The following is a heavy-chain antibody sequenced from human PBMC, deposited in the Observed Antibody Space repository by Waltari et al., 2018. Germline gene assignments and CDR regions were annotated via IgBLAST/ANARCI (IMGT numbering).Heavy chain of an antibody. CDR1: GGSISSGSYY. V-gene: IGHV4-61*09. J-gene: IGHJ3*02. Sequence: QVQLQESGPGLVKPSQTLSLTCPVSGGSISSGSYYWRWIREPAGKGLEWIGYIYTSGSTNYNPSLKSRVTISVDTSKNQFSLKRSSVTAADTAVYYCARRAVFGVVFWAFDIWGQGTMVTVSS. CDR3: ARRAVFGVVFWAFDI. CDR2: IYTSGST. D-gene: IGHD3-3*01.